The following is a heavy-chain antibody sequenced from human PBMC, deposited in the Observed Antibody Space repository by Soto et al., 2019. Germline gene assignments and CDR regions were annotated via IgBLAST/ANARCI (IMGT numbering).Heavy chain of an antibody. V-gene: IGHV3-30-3*01. CDR3: ARDVGGYNYAPFDY. Sequence: QVQLVESGGGVVQPGRSLRLSCAASGLTFSRYAMHWVRQAPGKGLEWVAIISFDGSDKYYADSVKGRFTVSRDNSKSTLFLQMSSLRAEDTAVYYCARDVGGYNYAPFDYWGQGALVTVSS. CDR2: ISFDGSDK. J-gene: IGHJ4*02. CDR1: GLTFSRYA. D-gene: IGHD5-12*01.